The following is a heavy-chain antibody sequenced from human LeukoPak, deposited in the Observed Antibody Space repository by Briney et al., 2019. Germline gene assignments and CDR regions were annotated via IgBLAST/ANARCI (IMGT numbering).Heavy chain of an antibody. D-gene: IGHD6-6*01. Sequence: GGSLRLSCAASGFSFSSQWMHWVRQAPGKGLVWVSRINSDGSSTDYADSVGGRFTISRDNAKTTLYVQMNSLRAEDTAVYYCARDAGIAARPFNWFDPWGQGTLVTVSS. CDR3: ARDAGIAARPFNWFDP. CDR2: INSDGSST. J-gene: IGHJ5*02. V-gene: IGHV3-74*01. CDR1: GFSFSSQW.